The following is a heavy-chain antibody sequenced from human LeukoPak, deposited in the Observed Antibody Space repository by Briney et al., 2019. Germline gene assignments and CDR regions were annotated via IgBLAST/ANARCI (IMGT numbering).Heavy chain of an antibody. D-gene: IGHD2-2*02. CDR3: ARDGENIVVVPAAIQGYYFDY. CDR2: INPSGGST. CDR1: GYTFTSYY. V-gene: IGHV1-46*01. Sequence: GASVKVSCKASGYTFTSYYMHWVRQAPGQGLEWMGIINPSGGSTSYAQKFQDRVTMTRDTSTSTVYMELSSLRSEDTAVYYCARDGENIVVVPAAIQGYYFDYWGQGTLVTVSS. J-gene: IGHJ4*02.